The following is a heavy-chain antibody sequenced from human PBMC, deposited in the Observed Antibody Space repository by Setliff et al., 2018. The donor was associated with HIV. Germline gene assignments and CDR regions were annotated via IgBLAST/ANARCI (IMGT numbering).Heavy chain of an antibody. CDR1: GDTFRSHA. Sequence: GASVKVSCKASGDTFRSHAISWVRQAPGQGLEWMGRIIPILATSNYTQKFQGRVTITADKSTRTAYMELSSLRSEDTAVYYCARTLFPSSSLFSNWGQGTLVTVSS. V-gene: IGHV1-69*06. CDR3: ARTLFPSSSLFSN. CDR2: IIPILATS. D-gene: IGHD6-13*01. J-gene: IGHJ4*02.